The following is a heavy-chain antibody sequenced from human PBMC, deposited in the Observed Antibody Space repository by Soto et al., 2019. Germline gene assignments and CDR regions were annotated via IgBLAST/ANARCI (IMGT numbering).Heavy chain of an antibody. CDR2: TNPLPGIS. J-gene: IGHJ4*02. Sequence: QVQLVQSGAEVKKPESSVKVSCKTSGGTFVRHVISWVRQAPGQAPEWMGKTNPLPGISNYEQKFQDRVTFTADTDSSTAYMELSSLRSDDTAVYYCATPACAATWCSPSHNLDHWGQGTLVTVSS. CDR1: GGTFVRHV. V-gene: IGHV1-69*09. D-gene: IGHD2-2*01. CDR3: ATPACAATWCSPSHNLDH.